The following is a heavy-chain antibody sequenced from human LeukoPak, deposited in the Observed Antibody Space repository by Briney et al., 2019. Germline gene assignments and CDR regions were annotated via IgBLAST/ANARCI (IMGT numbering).Heavy chain of an antibody. CDR3: ARDPYAAFDFWTGYYMD. V-gene: IGHV1-18*01. CDR2: ISAYNGNT. J-gene: IGHJ4*02. Sequence: GASVKVSCKASGYTFTSYGITWVRQAPGQGLEWMGWISAYNGNTNYAQKLQGRVTMTTDTSTSTAYMELRSLRYDDTAVYYCARDPYAAFDFWTGYYMDWGQGTLVTVSS. D-gene: IGHD3/OR15-3a*01. CDR1: GYTFTSYG.